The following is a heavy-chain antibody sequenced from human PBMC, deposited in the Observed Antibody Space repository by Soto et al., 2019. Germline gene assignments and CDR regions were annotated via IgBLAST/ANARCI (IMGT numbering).Heavy chain of an antibody. D-gene: IGHD6-6*01. CDR2: IYYSGST. CDR3: ASSSPFHY. Sequence: PSETLSLTCTVSGGSISSSSYYWGWIRQPPGRGLEWIGSIYYSGSTYYNPSLKSRVTISVDTSRNQFSLKLISVTAADTGVYYCASSSPFHYWGPGILVTVSS. CDR1: GGSISSSSYY. V-gene: IGHV4-39*01. J-gene: IGHJ4*02.